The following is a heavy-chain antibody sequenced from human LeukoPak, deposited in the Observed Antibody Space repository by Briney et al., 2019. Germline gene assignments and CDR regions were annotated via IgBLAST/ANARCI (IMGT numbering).Heavy chain of an antibody. J-gene: IGHJ5*02. V-gene: IGHV4-34*01. CDR1: GGSFSGFY. Sequence: NPSETLSLTCAVYGGSFSGFYWSWIRHVPGKGLEWIGEINYTGSTSYNPSLKSRVTISVDTSQNQFFLLLTSVTAADTAVYYCARVAGYLPTRWFDPWGQGTHVTVSS. CDR2: INYTGST. D-gene: IGHD6-25*01. CDR3: ARVAGYLPTRWFDP.